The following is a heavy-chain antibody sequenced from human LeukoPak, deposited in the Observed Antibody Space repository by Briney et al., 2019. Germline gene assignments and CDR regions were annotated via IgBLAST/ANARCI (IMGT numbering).Heavy chain of an antibody. CDR2: ISGSGNST. CDR1: AFTISSYP. CDR3: AKTLDWSYFDF. D-gene: IGHD1-1*01. V-gene: IGHV3-23*01. Sequence: GGSLRLSCAASAFTISSYPMSWVRQAPGKGLEWVSGISGSGNSTYYADSVKGRFTISRDNSKNTLYLQMNSLRAEDTAVYYCAKTLDWSYFDFWGQGTLVTVSS. J-gene: IGHJ4*02.